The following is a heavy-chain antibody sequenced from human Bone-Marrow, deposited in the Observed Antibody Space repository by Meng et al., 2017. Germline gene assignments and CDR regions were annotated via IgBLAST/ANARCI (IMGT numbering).Heavy chain of an antibody. V-gene: IGHV3-33*01. CDR1: GFTFSSYG. D-gene: IGHD3-22*01. J-gene: IGHJ4*01. Sequence: QVQVGGSGGGGVQPGRSLRLSWAASGFTFSSYGMHWVRQAPGKGLEWVAVIWYDGSNKYYADSVKGRFTISRDNSKNTLYLQMNSLKTEDTGVYYCQWLSTHPPDQWGQGTLVTVSS. CDR3: QWLSTHPPDQ. CDR2: IWYDGSNK.